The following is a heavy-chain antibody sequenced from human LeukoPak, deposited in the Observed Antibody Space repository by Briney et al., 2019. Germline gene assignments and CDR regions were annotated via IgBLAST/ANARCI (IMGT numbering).Heavy chain of an antibody. J-gene: IGHJ5*02. CDR2: IFYNGTT. CDR3: ARRPRMVASTNWFDP. V-gene: IGHV4-39*01. CDR1: GGPIYSSSFY. D-gene: IGHD4/OR15-4a*01. Sequence: SETLSLTCTVSGGPIYSSSFYWDWVRQPPGMGLEWIGNIFYNGTTYYNPSLKSRVTISVYTSKNLFSLKLTSVTAADSAVYYCARRPRMVASTNWFDPWGQGTLVIVSS.